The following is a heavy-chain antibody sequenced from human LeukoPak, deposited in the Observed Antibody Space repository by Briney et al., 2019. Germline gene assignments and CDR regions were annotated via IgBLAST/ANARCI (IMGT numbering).Heavy chain of an antibody. Sequence: PSETLSLTCTVSGGSISSGSYYWSWIRQPAGKGLEWIGRIYTSGSTNYNPSLKSRVTISVDTSKNQFSLKLSSVTAADTAVYYCARYRGRTGNWFDPWGQGTLVTVSS. CDR1: GGSISSGSYY. D-gene: IGHD3-10*01. CDR2: IYTSGST. V-gene: IGHV4-61*02. J-gene: IGHJ5*02. CDR3: ARYRGRTGNWFDP.